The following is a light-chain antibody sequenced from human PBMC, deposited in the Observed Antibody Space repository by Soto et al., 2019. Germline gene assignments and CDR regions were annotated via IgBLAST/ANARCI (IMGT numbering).Light chain of an antibody. V-gene: IGKV1-5*01. Sequence: IQMTQSPSTLSASVGYRVTITCRASQSVRNWLAWYQQQQGQAPKLLVYDASSLESGVPSRFSGSGFGTEFTLTISSRQPDDFATYYCQQFNTYSYTFGQGTRVEIK. CDR3: QQFNTYSYT. CDR2: DAS. J-gene: IGKJ2*01. CDR1: QSVRNW.